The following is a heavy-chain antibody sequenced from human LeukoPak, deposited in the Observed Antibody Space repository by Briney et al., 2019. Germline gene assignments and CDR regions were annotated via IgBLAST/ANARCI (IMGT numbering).Heavy chain of an antibody. CDR1: GFTFSSYS. CDR2: ISSSSSTI. CDR3: ARDDGSGSYIDWFDP. D-gene: IGHD3-10*01. J-gene: IGHJ5*02. Sequence: GGSLRLSCAASGFTFSSYSMNWVRQAPGKGLEWVSYISSSSSTIYYADSVKGRFTISRDNAKNSLYLQMNSLRAEDTAVYYCARDDGSGSYIDWFDPWGQGTLVTVSS. V-gene: IGHV3-48*04.